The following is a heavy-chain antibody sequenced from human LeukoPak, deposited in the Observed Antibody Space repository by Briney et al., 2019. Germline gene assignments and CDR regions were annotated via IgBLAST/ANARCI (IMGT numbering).Heavy chain of an antibody. J-gene: IGHJ4*02. CDR1: GFTFSDYY. CDR2: ISSSSTYT. CDR3: ATPQVSGWNFDY. V-gene: IGHV3-11*03. D-gene: IGHD6-19*01. Sequence: GGSLRLSCAASGFTFSDYYMSWIRQAPGKGLEWVSYISSSSTYTNYADSVKGRFTISRDNAKNSLYLQMNSLRAEDTAMYYCATPQVSGWNFDYWGQGTLVTVSS.